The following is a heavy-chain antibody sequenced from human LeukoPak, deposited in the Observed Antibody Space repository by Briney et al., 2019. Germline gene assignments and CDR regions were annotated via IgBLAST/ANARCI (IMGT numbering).Heavy chain of an antibody. V-gene: IGHV1-18*01. CDR2: ISAYNGNT. CDR1: GYAFTSYG. J-gene: IGHJ6*02. D-gene: IGHD6-13*01. CDR3: ARDWRIAAIGSPPPPTYYYYYGMDV. Sequence: ASVKVSCTASGYAFTSYGISWVRQAPGQGLAWMGWISAYNGNTNYAQKLQGRVTMTTDTSTSTAYMELRSLRSDDTAVYYCARDWRIAAIGSPPPPTYYYYYGMDVWGQGTTVTVSS.